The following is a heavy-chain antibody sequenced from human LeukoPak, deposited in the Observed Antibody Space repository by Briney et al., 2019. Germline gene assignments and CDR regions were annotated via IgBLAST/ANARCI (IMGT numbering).Heavy chain of an antibody. CDR2: ISYDGSNK. J-gene: IGHJ4*02. Sequence: GGSLRLSCAASGFTFSSYGMHWVRQAPGKGLEWVAVISYDGSNKYYADSVKGRFTISRDDSKNTLYLQMNSLRAEDTAVYYCARDQGQGSGSYKVYWGQGTLVTVSS. D-gene: IGHD3-10*01. CDR1: GFTFSSYG. CDR3: ARDQGQGSGSYKVY. V-gene: IGHV3-30*03.